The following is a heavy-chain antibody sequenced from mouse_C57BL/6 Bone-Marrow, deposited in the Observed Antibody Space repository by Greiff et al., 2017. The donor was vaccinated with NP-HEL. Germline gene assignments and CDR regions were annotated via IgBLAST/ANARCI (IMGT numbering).Heavy chain of an antibody. CDR2: IYPRSGNT. J-gene: IGHJ3*01. D-gene: IGHD3-3*01. V-gene: IGHV1-81*01. Sequence: QVQLKQSGAELARPGASVKLSCKASGYTFTSYGISWVKQRTGQGLEWIGEIYPRSGNTYYNEKFKGKATLTADKSSSTAYMELRSLTSEDSAVYFCARGTGFFAYWGQGTLVTVSA. CDR3: ARGTGFFAY. CDR1: GYTFTSYG.